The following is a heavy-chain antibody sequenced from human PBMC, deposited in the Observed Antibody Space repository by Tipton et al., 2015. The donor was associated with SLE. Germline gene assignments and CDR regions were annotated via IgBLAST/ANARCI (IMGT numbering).Heavy chain of an antibody. Sequence: QSGAEVKKTGSSVKVSCKASGGTFSNYAINWVRQAPGQGLEWMGGITPIFATANYAQMFQGRVTITTDESTGTAYMDLSSLRSDDTAVYYCARGWSEVGSTPSPYGYWGQGTLVTVSS. D-gene: IGHD1-26*01. CDR2: ITPIFATA. CDR3: ARGWSEVGSTPSPYGY. J-gene: IGHJ4*02. CDR1: GGTFSNYA. V-gene: IGHV1-69*05.